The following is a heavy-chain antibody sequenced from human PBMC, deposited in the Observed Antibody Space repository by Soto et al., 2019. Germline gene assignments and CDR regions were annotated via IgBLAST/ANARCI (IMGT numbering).Heavy chain of an antibody. CDR2: MYFSGST. V-gene: IGHV4-59*02. Sequence: QVQLQESGPGLVKPSETLSLTCSVSGGSVNNYYWNWIRQPPGKGLEWIGHMYFSGSTNYNPSLKSRVTMAVDTSKNQFSLQLRSVTSADTAVYYCARRTRSRGPVDYWGQGTLLTVSS. CDR3: ARRTRSRGPVDY. D-gene: IGHD4-17*01. J-gene: IGHJ4*02. CDR1: GGSVNNYY.